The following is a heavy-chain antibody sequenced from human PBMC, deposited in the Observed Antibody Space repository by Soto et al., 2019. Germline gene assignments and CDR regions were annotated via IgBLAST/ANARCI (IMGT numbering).Heavy chain of an antibody. CDR1: RGCFGGYY. V-gene: IGHV4-34*01. D-gene: IGHD6-13*01. CDR2: XXHXGXT. CDR3: AREGYSSSWFDP. Sequence: SETRSLSCAVDRGCFGGYYWRCIRQPQGKGLXWXGXXXHXGXTXYXXXXKSRVTITRDTSASTAYMELSSLRSEDTAVYYCAREGYSSSWFDPWGQGTLVTVSS. J-gene: IGHJ5*02.